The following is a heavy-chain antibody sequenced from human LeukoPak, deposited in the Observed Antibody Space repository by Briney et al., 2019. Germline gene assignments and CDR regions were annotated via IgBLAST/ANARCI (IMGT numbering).Heavy chain of an antibody. CDR1: GGSISSGGYS. D-gene: IGHD5-12*01. CDR3: ARDIGGYDYGDAFDI. CDR2: IYHSGST. Sequence: SQTLSLTCAVSGGSISSGGYSWSWIRQPPGKGLEWLGYIYHSGSTYYNPSLKSRVTISVDRSKDQFSLKLGSVTAADTAVYYCARDIGGYDYGDAFDIWGQGTMVTVSS. J-gene: IGHJ3*02. V-gene: IGHV4-30-2*01.